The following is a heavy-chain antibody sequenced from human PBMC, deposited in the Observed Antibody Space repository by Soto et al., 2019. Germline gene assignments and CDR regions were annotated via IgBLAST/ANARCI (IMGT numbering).Heavy chain of an antibody. D-gene: IGHD6-13*01. V-gene: IGHV3-30*03. CDR3: ATKVAALDSAEYFQH. CDR2: ISYDGSNK. CDR1: GFSFSGYG. Sequence: GGSLRLSCAASGFSFSGYGMHWVRQAPGKGLEWVAVISYDGSNKYYADSVKGRFTISRDNSRNTLSLQMKSLRVEDTAVYYCATKVAALDSAEYFQHWGQGTLVTVSS. J-gene: IGHJ1*01.